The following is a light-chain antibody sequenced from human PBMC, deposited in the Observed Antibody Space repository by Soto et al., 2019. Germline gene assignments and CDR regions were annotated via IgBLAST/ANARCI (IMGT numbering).Light chain of an antibody. V-gene: IGKV3-11*01. CDR3: QQRSNWPIT. CDR1: QSVTSN. Sequence: EIVLTQSSATLSLSPGERATLSCRASQSVTSNALAWYQQKPGQAPRLLIYGVSSRATGIPDRFSGSGSGTDFTLTISSLEPEDFAVYYCQQRSNWPITFGQGTRLEI. CDR2: GVS. J-gene: IGKJ5*01.